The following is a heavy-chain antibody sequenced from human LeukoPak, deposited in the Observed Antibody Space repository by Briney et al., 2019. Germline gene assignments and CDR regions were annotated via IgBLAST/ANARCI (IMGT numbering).Heavy chain of an antibody. D-gene: IGHD2-2*01. CDR3: ARRYCSSTTCTLDY. Sequence: GGSLRLSCAASGFTFSTYEMNWVRQAPGKGLEWVSHISESGGAIYYADSVKGRFTISRDNAKNSLYLQMNSLRAEDTAVYYCARRYCSSTTCTLDYWGQGNLVTVSS. J-gene: IGHJ4*02. CDR2: ISESGGAI. V-gene: IGHV3-48*03. CDR1: GFTFSTYE.